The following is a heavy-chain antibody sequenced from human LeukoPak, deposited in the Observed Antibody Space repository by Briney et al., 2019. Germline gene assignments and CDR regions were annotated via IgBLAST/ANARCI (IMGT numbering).Heavy chain of an antibody. J-gene: IGHJ4*02. D-gene: IGHD5-12*01. CDR3: ARDSSGYSGYGDY. Sequence: GGSLRPSCAASGFTFSSYGMHWVRRAPGKGLEWVAVIWYDGSNKYYADSVKGRFTISRDNSKNTLYLQMNSLRAEDTAVYYCARDSSGYSGYGDYWGQGTLVTVSS. CDR1: GFTFSSYG. CDR2: IWYDGSNK. V-gene: IGHV3-33*01.